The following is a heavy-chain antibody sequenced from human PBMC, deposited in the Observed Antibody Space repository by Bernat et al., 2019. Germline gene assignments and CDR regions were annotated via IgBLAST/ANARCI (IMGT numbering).Heavy chain of an antibody. V-gene: IGHV3-23*01. D-gene: IGHD2-15*01. CDR1: GFTFRNYV. J-gene: IGHJ4*02. CDR3: AKWTDRRGCWWSSDY. Sequence: EVQLLESGGGLVQPGGSLRLACAASGFTFRNYVMSWVRQAPGKGLEWVSGIDRDGGHTYYAGSVKGRLTISRDNSKNTLYLHMNSLRAEDTAVYYCAKWTDRRGCWWSSDYRDQGSLVTVSS. CDR2: IDRDGGHT.